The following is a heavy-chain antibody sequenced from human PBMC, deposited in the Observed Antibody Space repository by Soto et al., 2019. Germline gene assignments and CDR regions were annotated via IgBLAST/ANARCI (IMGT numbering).Heavy chain of an antibody. CDR2: ISSSSSYI. Sequence: SLTPDCGSSGFTLSSYSINWFRQDHWKGLEWVSSISSSSSYIYYADSVKGRFTISRDNSKNTLSLQMNSLRAEDTAVYYCTKVYFGWNDAWFDPWGQGALVTVSS. CDR1: GFTLSSYS. CDR3: TKVYFGWNDAWFDP. J-gene: IGHJ5*02. V-gene: IGHV3-21*04. D-gene: IGHD1-1*01.